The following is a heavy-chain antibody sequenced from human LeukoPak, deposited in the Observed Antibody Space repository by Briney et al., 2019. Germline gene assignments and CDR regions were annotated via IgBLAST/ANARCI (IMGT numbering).Heavy chain of an antibody. Sequence: GGSLRLSCAASVFTFSSYEMNWVRQAPGKGLEWVSYISSSGSTIYYADSVKGRFTISRDNAKNSLYLQMNSLRAEDTAVYYCARDSPSYYDFWSGYYFDYWGQGTLVTVSS. CDR3: ARDSPSYYDFWSGYYFDY. V-gene: IGHV3-48*03. J-gene: IGHJ4*02. CDR2: ISSSGSTI. D-gene: IGHD3-3*01. CDR1: VFTFSSYE.